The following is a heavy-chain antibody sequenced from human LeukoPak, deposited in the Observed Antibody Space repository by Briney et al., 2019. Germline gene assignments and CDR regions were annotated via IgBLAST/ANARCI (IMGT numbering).Heavy chain of an antibody. Sequence: GGSLRLSCAASGFTFSSYWMHWVRQAPGNGLLWDSRINSDGSITSYADSVKGRFTISRDNAKNTLYLQMNSLRDEDTAVFFCARGHYGPDYWGQGTVVTVSS. CDR2: INSDGSIT. D-gene: IGHD3-10*01. CDR1: GFTFSSYW. V-gene: IGHV3-74*01. J-gene: IGHJ4*02. CDR3: ARGHYGPDY.